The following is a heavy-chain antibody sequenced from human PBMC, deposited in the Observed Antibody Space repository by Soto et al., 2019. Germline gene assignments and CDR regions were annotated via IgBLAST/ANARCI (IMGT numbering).Heavy chain of an antibody. Sequence: QVQLVQSGAEVKKPGASVKVSCKASGYTFNFYGITWVRQAPGQGLERMGWISGFNGNTNYAAYLQGRVTMTTDPSTGAAYLELRGLRSDDTAVYYCARIGVSSGHESPDFDSWGQGTLVTVSS. J-gene: IGHJ4*02. D-gene: IGHD3-16*01. CDR2: ISGFNGNT. CDR1: GYTFNFYG. CDR3: ARIGVSSGHESPDFDS. V-gene: IGHV1-18*01.